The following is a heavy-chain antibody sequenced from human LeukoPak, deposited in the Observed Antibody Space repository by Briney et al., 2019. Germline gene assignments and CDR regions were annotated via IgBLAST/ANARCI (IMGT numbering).Heavy chain of an antibody. CDR1: GFIFSTYA. J-gene: IGHJ4*02. CDR3: AKDASSWRGYYDY. V-gene: IGHV3-23*01. Sequence: GGSLRLSCAASGFIFSTYAMSGVRQAPGKGLEWVSTISGSAGSTNYADSVRGRFTISRDNSKNTLYLQMNSLRAEDTAVYYCAKDASSWRGYYDYWGQGTLVTVSS. CDR2: ISGSAGST. D-gene: IGHD6-13*01.